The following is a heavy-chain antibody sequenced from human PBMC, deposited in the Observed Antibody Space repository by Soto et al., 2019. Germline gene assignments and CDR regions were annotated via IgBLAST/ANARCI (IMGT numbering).Heavy chain of an antibody. CDR1: GYTFTGYY. CDR3: ARLGISDGDFDI. CDR2: INPNSGGT. V-gene: IGHV1-2*04. D-gene: IGHD7-27*01. Sequence: ASVKVSCKASGYTFTGYYMHWVRQAPGQGLDGMGWINPNSGGTNYAQKFQGWVTITRDTSISTAYMELSRLRSADTAVYYCARLGISDGDFDIWGQGTMVTVSS. J-gene: IGHJ3*02.